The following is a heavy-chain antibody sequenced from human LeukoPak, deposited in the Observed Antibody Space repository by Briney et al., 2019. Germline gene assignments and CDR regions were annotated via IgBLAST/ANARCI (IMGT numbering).Heavy chain of an antibody. CDR1: GYTFTSYG. Sequence: GASVNVSCKASGYTFTSYGISWVRQAPGQGLEWMGIINPSGGSTSYAQKFQGRVTMTRDTSTSTVYMELSSLRSEDTAVYYCAREIDEFGGDDYWGQGTLVTVSS. D-gene: IGHD3-16*01. J-gene: IGHJ4*02. CDR2: INPSGGST. V-gene: IGHV1-46*01. CDR3: AREIDEFGGDDY.